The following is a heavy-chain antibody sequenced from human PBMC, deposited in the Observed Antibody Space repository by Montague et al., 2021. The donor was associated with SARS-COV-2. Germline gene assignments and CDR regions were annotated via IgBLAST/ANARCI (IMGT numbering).Heavy chain of an antibody. D-gene: IGHD3-10*01. J-gene: IGHJ3*02. V-gene: IGHV3-21*01. CDR2: ISSSSYI. CDR3: ARSHELWFGENPQGPGAFDI. Sequence: SLRLSCAASGFTFSSYSVNWVRQAPGKGLEWVSSISSSSYIYYADSVKGRFTTSRDNAKNSLYLQMNSLRAEDTAVYYCARSHELWFGENPQGPGAFDIWGQGTMVTVSS. CDR1: GFTFSSYS.